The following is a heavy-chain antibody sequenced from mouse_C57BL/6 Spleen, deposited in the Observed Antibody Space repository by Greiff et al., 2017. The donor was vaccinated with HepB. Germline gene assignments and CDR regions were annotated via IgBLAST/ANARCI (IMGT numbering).Heavy chain of an antibody. CDR2: IYIGNGYT. D-gene: IGHD1-1*01. CDR3: APYYYGSSPAWFAY. V-gene: IGHV1-58*01. Sequence: EVQLQQSGAELVRPGSSVKMSCKTSGYTFTSYGINWVKQRPGQGLEWIGYIYIGNGYTEYNEKFKGKATLTSDTSSSTAYMQLSSLTSEDSATYFCAPYYYGSSPAWFAYWGQGTLVTVSA. CDR1: GYTFTSYG. J-gene: IGHJ3*01.